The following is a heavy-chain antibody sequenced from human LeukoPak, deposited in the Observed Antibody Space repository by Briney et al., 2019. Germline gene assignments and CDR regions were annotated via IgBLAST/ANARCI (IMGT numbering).Heavy chain of an antibody. J-gene: IGHJ6*02. CDR3: ARVGGHSGSYRRPYYYYGMDV. V-gene: IGHV4-34*01. Sequence: SETLSLTCAVYGGSFSGYYWSWIRQPPGKGLEWIGEINHSGSTNYNPSLKSRVTISVDTSKNQFSLKLSSVTAADTAVYYCARVGGHSGSYRRPYYYYGMDVWGQGTTVTVSS. CDR2: INHSGST. D-gene: IGHD1-26*01. CDR1: GGSFSGYY.